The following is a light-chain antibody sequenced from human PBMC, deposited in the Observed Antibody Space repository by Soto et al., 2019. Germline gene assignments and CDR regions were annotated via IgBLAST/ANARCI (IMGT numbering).Light chain of an antibody. Sequence: DIQMTQSPSSLSASVGDGGSITCLASQGITNYLAWYQQKAGKAPKLLIYAASTLQSGVPSRFSGSGSGTDFSLTISSLQPEDVATYYCQKYNGAPWTCGQGTKVDIK. V-gene: IGKV1-27*01. CDR2: AAS. CDR1: QGITNY. J-gene: IGKJ1*01. CDR3: QKYNGAPWT.